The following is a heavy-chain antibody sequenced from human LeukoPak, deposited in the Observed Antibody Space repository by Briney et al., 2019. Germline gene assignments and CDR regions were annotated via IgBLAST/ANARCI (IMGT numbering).Heavy chain of an antibody. V-gene: IGHV4-59*08. CDR2: IYYSGST. CDR1: GGSTSSYY. D-gene: IGHD2-15*01. Sequence: PSETLSLTCTVSGGSTSSYYWSWIRQPPGKGLEWIGYIYYSGSTNYNPSLKSRVTISVDTSKKQFSLKLSSVTAADTAVYYCAGVHCSGGSCYQDYWGQGTLVTVSS. J-gene: IGHJ4*02. CDR3: AGVHCSGGSCYQDY.